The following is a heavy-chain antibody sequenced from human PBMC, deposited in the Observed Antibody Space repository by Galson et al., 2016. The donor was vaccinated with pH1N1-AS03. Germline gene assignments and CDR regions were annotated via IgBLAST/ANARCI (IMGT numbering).Heavy chain of an antibody. CDR1: GLSVAKNY. J-gene: IGHJ4*02. Sequence: SLRLSCAVSGLSVAKNYMSWVRQAPGKGLEWVSSIYTGGDTFYTDSVRGRFTISRDDSKNTLYLQMNSLRAADTAMYYCARVDSSTYRYGWVPFDYWGQGTLVTVSS. D-gene: IGHD5-24*01. V-gene: IGHV3-53*01. CDR3: ARVDSSTYRYGWVPFDY. CDR2: IYTGGDT.